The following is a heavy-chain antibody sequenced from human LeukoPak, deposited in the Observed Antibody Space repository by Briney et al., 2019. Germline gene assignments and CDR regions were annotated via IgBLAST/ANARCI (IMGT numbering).Heavy chain of an antibody. J-gene: IGHJ4*02. CDR2: IKQDGSEK. D-gene: IGHD3-3*01. CDR3: ARDLSITIFGGVFDY. V-gene: IGHV3-7*01. CDR1: GFTFGGYV. Sequence: QPGGSLRLSCAASGFTFGGYVMHWVRQAPGKGLEWVANIKQDGSEKYYVDSVKGRFTISRDNAKNSLYLQMNSLRAEDTAVYYCARDLSITIFGGVFDYWGQGTLVTVSS.